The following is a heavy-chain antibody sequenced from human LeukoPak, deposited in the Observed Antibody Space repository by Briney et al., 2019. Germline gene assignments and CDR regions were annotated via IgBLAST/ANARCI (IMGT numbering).Heavy chain of an antibody. CDR1: GYTFTTYD. CDR2: MSPHNDYT. J-gene: IGHJ4*02. V-gene: IGHV1-8*03. D-gene: IGHD3-10*01. Sequence: ASVKVSCKASGYTFTTYDINWVRQATGQGPEWMGWMSPHNDYTGYAQKFQGRVTFSRDTSISTAYMELSSLKSEDTAVYYCAIEAPFGRGGTFDYWGQGSLVTVSS. CDR3: AIEAPFGRGGTFDY.